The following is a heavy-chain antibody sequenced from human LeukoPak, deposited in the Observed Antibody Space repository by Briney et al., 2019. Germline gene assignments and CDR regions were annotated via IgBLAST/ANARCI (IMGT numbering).Heavy chain of an antibody. Sequence: ASVKVSCKASGYTFTSYGISWVRQAPGQGLEWMGWISAYNGNTNYAQKVQGRVTMTTDTSTSTAYMELSSLTFEDTAVYYCARGHLFGDYGFYYYYMDVWGTGTTVTVSS. CDR3: ARGHLFGDYGFYYYYMDV. CDR2: ISAYNGNT. V-gene: IGHV1-18*01. D-gene: IGHD4-17*01. J-gene: IGHJ6*03. CDR1: GYTFTSYG.